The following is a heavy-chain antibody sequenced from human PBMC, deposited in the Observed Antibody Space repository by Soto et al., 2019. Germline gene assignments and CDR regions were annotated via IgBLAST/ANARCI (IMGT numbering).Heavy chain of an antibody. V-gene: IGHV3-30*18. CDR1: GFTFSTYG. CDR3: AKSAFCSGGNCYWYFDL. Sequence: QVQLVESGGGVVQPGGSLRLSCAASGFTFSTYGLHWVRQAPGKGLEWVAVMSYDGNIKYYADSVKGRFTISRDNSKNTLYLQMNSLRAEDTAMYYCAKSAFCSGGNCYWYFDLWGRGTLVTVSS. J-gene: IGHJ2*01. D-gene: IGHD2-15*01. CDR2: MSYDGNIK.